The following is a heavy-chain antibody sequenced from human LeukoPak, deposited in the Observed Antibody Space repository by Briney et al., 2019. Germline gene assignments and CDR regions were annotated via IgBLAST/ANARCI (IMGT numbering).Heavy chain of an antibody. Sequence: PSETLSLTCTVSGGSISSYYWSWIRQPPGKGLEWIGYIYYSGSTNYNPSLKSRVTISVDTSKNQFSLKLSSVTAADTAVYYCARCPNLLWFGKLQHTFDYWGQGTLVTVSS. D-gene: IGHD3-10*01. V-gene: IGHV4-59*12. CDR3: ARCPNLLWFGKLQHTFDY. CDR2: IYYSGST. J-gene: IGHJ4*02. CDR1: GGSISSYY.